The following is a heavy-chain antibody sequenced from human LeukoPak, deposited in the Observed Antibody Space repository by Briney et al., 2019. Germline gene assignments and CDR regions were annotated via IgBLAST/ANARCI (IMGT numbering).Heavy chain of an antibody. D-gene: IGHD4-17*01. V-gene: IGHV3-30*18. CDR2: ISYDGSNK. CDR3: AKDATVTTAGLCDY. Sequence: PGRSLRLSCAASGFTFSSYGMHWVRQAPGKGLEWVAVISYDGSNKYYADSVKGRFTISRDNSKNTLYLQMNSLRAEDTAVYYCAKDATVTTAGLCDYWGQGTLVTVSS. CDR1: GFTFSSYG. J-gene: IGHJ4*02.